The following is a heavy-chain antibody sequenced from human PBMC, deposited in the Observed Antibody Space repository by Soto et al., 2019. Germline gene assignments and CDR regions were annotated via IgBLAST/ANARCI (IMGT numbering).Heavy chain of an antibody. J-gene: IGHJ6*02. Sequence: QVQLVESGGGEVQPGRSLRLSCAASGFTFSSYGMHWVRQAPGKGLEWVAVIWYDGSNKYYADSVKGRFTISRDNSKHTLNLLMSSLRAEDTAVYYCARFGTVYSGYDQQVSYYYHGMDVWGQGTTVTVSS. CDR2: IWYDGSNK. CDR1: GFTFSSYG. V-gene: IGHV3-33*01. CDR3: ARFGTVYSGYDQQVSYYYHGMDV. D-gene: IGHD5-12*01.